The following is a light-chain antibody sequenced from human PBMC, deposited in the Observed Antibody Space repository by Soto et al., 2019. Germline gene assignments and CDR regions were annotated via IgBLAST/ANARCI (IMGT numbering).Light chain of an antibody. V-gene: IGKV3-15*01. CDR1: RRISNN. Sequence: IVMTQSPATVSASPGERATLSCRASRRISNNVAWYQQKPGQAPRLLLYGASTRATGIPARFTASGSGTDFTLTISSLQSEDFAVYFCQQYNEWPPLTFGGGTKVDIK. CDR2: GAS. J-gene: IGKJ4*01. CDR3: QQYNEWPPLT.